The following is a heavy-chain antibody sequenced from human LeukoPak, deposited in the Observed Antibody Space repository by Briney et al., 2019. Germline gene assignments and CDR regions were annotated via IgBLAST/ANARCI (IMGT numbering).Heavy chain of an antibody. Sequence: PGRSLRLSCAASGFSFDTQGMHWVGQAPGKGLEWVAVVWYDGSKKYYDDSVKGRFTITRDNSKKSLFLQMHSLRAEDTALYYCARDVFADSSGGSFDFWGPGTLVTVSS. CDR2: VWYDGSKK. CDR1: GFSFDTQG. D-gene: IGHD3-16*01. V-gene: IGHV3-33*01. CDR3: ARDVFADSSGGSFDF. J-gene: IGHJ4*02.